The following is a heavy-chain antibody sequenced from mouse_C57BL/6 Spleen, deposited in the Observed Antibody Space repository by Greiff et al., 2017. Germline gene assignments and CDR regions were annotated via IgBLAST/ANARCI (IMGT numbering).Heavy chain of an antibody. V-gene: IGHV1-52*01. CDR2: IDPSDSET. Sequence: VQLQQPGAELVRPGSSVKLSCKASGYTFTSYWMHWVKQRPIQGLEWIGNIDPSDSETHYNQKFKDKATLTVDKSSSTAYMQLSSLTSEDSAVYYCARGRYDYDEGSFMDYWGQGTSVTVSS. CDR3: ARGRYDYDEGSFMDY. D-gene: IGHD2-4*01. J-gene: IGHJ4*01. CDR1: GYTFTSYW.